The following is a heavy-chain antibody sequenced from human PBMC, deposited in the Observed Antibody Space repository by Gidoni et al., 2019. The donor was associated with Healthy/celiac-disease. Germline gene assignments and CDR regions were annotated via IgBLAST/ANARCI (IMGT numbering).Heavy chain of an antibody. CDR3: ARDRDKVLAGPNFDY. V-gene: IGHV3-48*03. Sequence: EVQLVESGGGLVQPGGSLRLSCAASGFTFSSYEMNRVRQAPGKGLEWVSYISSSGSTIYYADSVKGRFTISRDNAKNSLYLQMNSLRAEDTAVYYCARDRDKVLAGPNFDYWGQGTLVTVSS. D-gene: IGHD6-19*01. CDR1: GFTFSSYE. J-gene: IGHJ4*02. CDR2: ISSSGSTI.